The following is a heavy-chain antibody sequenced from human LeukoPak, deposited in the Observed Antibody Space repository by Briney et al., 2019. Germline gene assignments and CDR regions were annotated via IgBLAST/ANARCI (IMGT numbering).Heavy chain of an antibody. J-gene: IGHJ4*02. D-gene: IGHD2/OR15-2a*01. V-gene: IGHV3-23*01. CDR1: GFTFSSYA. CDR3: AKDLSHSY. CDR2: VSGSGGST. Sequence: GGSLRLSCAASGFTFSSYAMSWVRQAPGKGREWVSAVSGSGGSTYYADSVKGRITISRDNSKNTLYLQMNSLRAEDTAVYCCAKDLSHSYWGQGTLVTVSS.